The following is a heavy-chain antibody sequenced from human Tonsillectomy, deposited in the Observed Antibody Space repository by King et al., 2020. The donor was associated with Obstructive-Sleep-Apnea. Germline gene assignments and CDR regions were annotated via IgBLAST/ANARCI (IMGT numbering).Heavy chain of an antibody. Sequence: QLVQSGGGVVQPGRSLRLSCAASGFTFSSYGMHWVRQAPGKGLEWVAVISYDGSNKYYADSVKGRFTISRDNSKNTLYLQMNSLRAEDTAVYYCAKRRDYDFWSGYYGGADYWGQGTLVTVSS. CDR3: AKRRDYDFWSGYYGGADY. CDR1: GFTFSSYG. CDR2: ISYDGSNK. V-gene: IGHV3-30*18. J-gene: IGHJ4*02. D-gene: IGHD3-3*01.